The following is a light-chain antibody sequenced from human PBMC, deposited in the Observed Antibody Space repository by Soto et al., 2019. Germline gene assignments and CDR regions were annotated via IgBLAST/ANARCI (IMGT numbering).Light chain of an antibody. Sequence: DIQMTQSPSSLSASVGDRVTITCRASQSITRYLNWYQQKPGKAPRLLICGASSLQSGVPSRFSGSGSGTDFSLTISSLQPEDFATYYCQQSASAPRTFGQGTKVEIK. J-gene: IGKJ1*01. CDR3: QQSASAPRT. CDR1: QSITRY. V-gene: IGKV1-39*01. CDR2: GAS.